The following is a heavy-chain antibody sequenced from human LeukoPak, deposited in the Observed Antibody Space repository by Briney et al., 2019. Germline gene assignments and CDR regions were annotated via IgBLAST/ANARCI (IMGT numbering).Heavy chain of an antibody. CDR2: INSDGSST. V-gene: IGHV3-74*01. CDR3: ASGYGYSGYDFYFDY. D-gene: IGHD5-12*01. J-gene: IGHJ4*02. CDR1: GFTFSSYW. Sequence: PGGSLRHSCAASGFTFSSYWMHWVRQAPGKGLVGVSRINSDGSSTSYADSVKCRFTISRDNAKNTLYLQMNSLRAEDTAVYYCASGYGYSGYDFYFDYWGQGTLVTVSS.